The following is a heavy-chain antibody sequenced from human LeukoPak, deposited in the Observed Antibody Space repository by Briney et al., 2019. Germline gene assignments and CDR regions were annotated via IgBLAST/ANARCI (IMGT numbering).Heavy chain of an antibody. CDR3: ARVPYYGSVYGMDV. J-gene: IGHJ6*02. CDR1: GFTFSSYA. Sequence: GGSLRLSCAASGFTFSSYAMHWVRQAPGKGLEWVAVISYDGSNKYYADSVKGRFTISRDNSKNTLYLQMNSLRAEDTAVYYCARVPYYGSVYGMDVWGQGTTATVSS. V-gene: IGHV3-30-3*01. D-gene: IGHD3-10*01. CDR2: ISYDGSNK.